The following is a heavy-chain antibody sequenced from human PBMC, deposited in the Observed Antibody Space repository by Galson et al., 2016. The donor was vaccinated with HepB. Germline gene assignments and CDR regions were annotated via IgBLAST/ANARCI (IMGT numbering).Heavy chain of an antibody. V-gene: IGHV3-23*01. CDR3: AKDGGPGYGASSRAPYYCDF. J-gene: IGHJ4*02. D-gene: IGHD3-16*01. CDR1: GFTFSIYA. Sequence: SLRLSCAVSGFTFSIYAMSWVRQAPGKGLEWVSAISSSGDRVYYAYSVKGRFTISRDNSKDTLYLQMNSLRAEDAAVYYCAKDGGPGYGASSRAPYYCDFWGKGTLVTVSS. CDR2: ISSSGDRV.